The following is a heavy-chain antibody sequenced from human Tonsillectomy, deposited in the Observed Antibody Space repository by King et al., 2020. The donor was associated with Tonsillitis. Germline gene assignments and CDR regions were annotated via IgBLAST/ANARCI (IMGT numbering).Heavy chain of an antibody. D-gene: IGHD5-18*01. CDR3: VRDRSYGVSGFDP. CDR1: GFTFNNYG. V-gene: IGHV3-48*01. J-gene: IGHJ5*02. CDR2: ISSSSSMI. Sequence: VQLVESGGGLVQPGGSLRLSCAASGFTFNNYGMNWVRQAPGKGLEWVSYISSSSSMIYYADSVQGRFTISRDNAKNSLYLQMNSLRAEDTAVDYCVRDRSYGVSGFDPWGQGTLVTVSS.